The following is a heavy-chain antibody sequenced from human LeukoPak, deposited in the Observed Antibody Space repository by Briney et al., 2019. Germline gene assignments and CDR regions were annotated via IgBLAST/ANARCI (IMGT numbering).Heavy chain of an antibody. D-gene: IGHD3-22*01. CDR3: AKGSYYYDSADYFDY. Sequence: PSGGSLRLSCAASGFTFSSYAMSWVRQAPGKGLEWVSTLSGSGGNTYYADSVKGRVTISRDNSKNTLYLQMNSLRAEDTAVYHCAKGSYYYDSADYFDYWGQGTLSPSPQ. CDR2: LSGSGGNT. J-gene: IGHJ4*02. CDR1: GFTFSSYA. V-gene: IGHV3-23*01.